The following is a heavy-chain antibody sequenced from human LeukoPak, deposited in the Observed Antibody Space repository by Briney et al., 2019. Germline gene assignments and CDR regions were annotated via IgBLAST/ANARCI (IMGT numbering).Heavy chain of an antibody. CDR2: IYYSGST. J-gene: IGHJ3*02. Sequence: PSETLSLTCTVSGGSISSYYWSWIRQPPGKGLEWIGYIYYSGSTNYNPSLKSRVTISVDTSKNQFSLKLSSVTAADTAVYYCASVEMATIGASDIWGQGTMVTVSS. D-gene: IGHD5-24*01. CDR1: GGSISSYY. CDR3: ASVEMATIGASDI. V-gene: IGHV4-59*08.